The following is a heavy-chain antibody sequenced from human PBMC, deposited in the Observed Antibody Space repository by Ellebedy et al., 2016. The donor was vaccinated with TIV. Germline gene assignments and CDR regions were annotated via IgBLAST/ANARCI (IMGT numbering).Heavy chain of an antibody. CDR3: TRARVYSNGWYDPDF. V-gene: IGHV3-48*02. J-gene: IGHJ4*02. Sequence: LSLTCAASGFTFGWHSMTWVRQAPGKGLEWISAVSSSSSTIFYADSVKGRFSISRDNARNSLYLQMNTPRDEDTAVYSCTRARVYSNGWYDPDFWGQGTLVAVSS. CDR2: VSSSSSTI. CDR1: GFTFGWHS. D-gene: IGHD6-19*01.